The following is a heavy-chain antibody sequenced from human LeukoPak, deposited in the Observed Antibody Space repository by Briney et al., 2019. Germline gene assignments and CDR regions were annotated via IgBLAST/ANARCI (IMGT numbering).Heavy chain of an antibody. Sequence: PGGSLRLSCAASGFTFSGSAMHWVRQASGKGLEWVGRIRSKANSYATAYAASVKGRFTISRDDSKNTAYLQMNSLRAEDTAVYYCARVRAIGGREGQWGNGFDIWGQGTMVTVSS. V-gene: IGHV3-73*01. D-gene: IGHD6-19*01. J-gene: IGHJ3*02. CDR3: ARVRAIGGREGQWGNGFDI. CDR1: GFTFSGSA. CDR2: IRSKANSYAT.